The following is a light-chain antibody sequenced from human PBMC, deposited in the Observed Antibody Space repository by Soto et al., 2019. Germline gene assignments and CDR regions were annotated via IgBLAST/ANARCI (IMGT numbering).Light chain of an antibody. CDR1: QSISSW. CDR2: KAS. CDR3: QQYDSYPFT. V-gene: IGKV1-5*03. Sequence: DIQMTQSPSTLSASVGDRVTITCRASQSISSWLAWYQQKPGKAPKLLIYKASSLESGVPSRFSGSGYGTEFTLTISSLQTDDFATYYCQQYDSYPFTFGPGTKVDIK. J-gene: IGKJ3*01.